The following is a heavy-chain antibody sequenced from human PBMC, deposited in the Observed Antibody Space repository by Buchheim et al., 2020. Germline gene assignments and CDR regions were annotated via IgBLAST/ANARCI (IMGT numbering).Heavy chain of an antibody. CDR2: IRSGSAAI. CDR3: ATWAFYHGVDV. CDR1: GFNFVAYA. Sequence: EVQMVDSGGGLVQPGGSLRLSCAASGFNFVAYAMNWFRQAPGRGLEWLSHIRSGSAAIYYADSVRGRFTISRDDAKNSLSLQMDSLRDDDTAVYFCATWAFYHGVDVWGQGT. J-gene: IGHJ6*02. V-gene: IGHV3-48*02. D-gene: IGHD7-27*01.